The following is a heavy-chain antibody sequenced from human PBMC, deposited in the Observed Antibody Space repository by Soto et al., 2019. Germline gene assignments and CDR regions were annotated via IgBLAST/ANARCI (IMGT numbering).Heavy chain of an antibody. CDR2: ISRSGGGT. CDR1: RFTFSHYA. D-gene: IGHD2-15*01. CDR3: ARVNWGYCSGDSCPLGREYFQY. V-gene: IGHV3-23*01. J-gene: IGHJ1*01. Sequence: GGSLRLSCAASRFTFSHYAMTWVRQAPGKGLQWVSGISRSGGGTYYADSVKGRFTISRDNSKDILFLQMDSLRAEDTAIYYCARVNWGYCSGDSCPLGREYFQYWGQGTLVTVSS.